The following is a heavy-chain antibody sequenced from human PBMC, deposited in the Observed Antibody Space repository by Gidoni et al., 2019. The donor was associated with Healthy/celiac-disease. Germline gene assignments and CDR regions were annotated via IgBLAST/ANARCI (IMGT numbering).Heavy chain of an antibody. V-gene: IGHV3-33*01. CDR3: ARNATVADDSMDI. J-gene: IGHJ6*02. D-gene: IGHD4-17*01. Sequence: WAGVIWYAGSNKYYAVSVKGRFTIYRDNTKNTLYLQMNSLRDADTDVCYCARNATVADDSMDIWGQGTTVTVSS. CDR2: IWYAGSNK.